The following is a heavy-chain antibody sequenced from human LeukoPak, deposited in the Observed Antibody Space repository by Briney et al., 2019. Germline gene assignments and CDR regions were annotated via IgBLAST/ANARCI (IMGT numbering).Heavy chain of an antibody. CDR3: AIGSYYDYVWGSYRLGAFDI. CDR2: IIPIFGTA. CDR1: GGTFSSYA. D-gene: IGHD3-16*02. Sequence: ASVTVSCKASGGTFSSYAISWVRQAPGQGLEWMGGIIPIFGTANYAQKFQGRVTITADESTSTAYMELSSLRSEDTAVYYCAIGSYYDYVWGSYRLGAFDIWGQGTMVTVSS. J-gene: IGHJ3*02. V-gene: IGHV1-69*13.